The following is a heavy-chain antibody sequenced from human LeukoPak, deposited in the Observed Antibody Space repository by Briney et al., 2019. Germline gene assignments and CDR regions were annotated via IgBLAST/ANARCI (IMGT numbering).Heavy chain of an antibody. CDR3: ARDSNPYTVVTPINPPLGFDY. CDR2: ISYDGSNK. Sequence: PGGSLRLSCAASGFTFSSYSMNWVRQAPGKGLEWVAVISYDGSNKYYADSVKGRFTISRDNSKNTLYLQMNSLRAEDTAVYYCARDSNPYTVVTPINPPLGFDYWGQGTLVTVSS. J-gene: IGHJ4*02. V-gene: IGHV3-30*03. CDR1: GFTFSSYS. D-gene: IGHD4-23*01.